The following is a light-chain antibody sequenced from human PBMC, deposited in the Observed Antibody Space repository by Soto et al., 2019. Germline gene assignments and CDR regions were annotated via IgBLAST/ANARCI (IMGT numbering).Light chain of an antibody. Sequence: DIQMTQSPSTVCGVVGACVSRSWRASQTISSWLAWYQQKPGKAPKLLIYKASTLKSGVPSRFSGSRSGTEFTLIFSLLKPDDLASHSCKDYNSYSEALGQGTKVDIK. CDR2: KAS. V-gene: IGKV1-5*03. CDR3: KDYNSYSEA. J-gene: IGKJ1*01. CDR1: QTISSW.